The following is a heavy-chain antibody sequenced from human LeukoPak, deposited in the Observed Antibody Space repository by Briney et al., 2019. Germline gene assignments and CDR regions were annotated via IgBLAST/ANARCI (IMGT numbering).Heavy chain of an antibody. D-gene: IGHD3-22*01. Sequence: SETLSLTCTVSGGSISSHYWSWIRQPPGTGLEWIGYIYYSGSTNYNPSLKSRVTISVDTSKNQFSLKLSSVTAADTAVYYCARAAYYDSSGYTFDYWGQGTLVTVSS. CDR2: IYYSGST. V-gene: IGHV4-59*11. CDR1: GGSISSHY. J-gene: IGHJ4*02. CDR3: ARAAYYDSSGYTFDY.